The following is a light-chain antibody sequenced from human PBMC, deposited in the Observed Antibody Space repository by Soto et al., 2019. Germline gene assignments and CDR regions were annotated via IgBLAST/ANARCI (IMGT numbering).Light chain of an antibody. CDR2: GAS. CDR3: QQYNDSPT. V-gene: IGKV3D-15*01. J-gene: IGKJ1*01. CDR1: RSVSSN. Sequence: IVMTQSPATLSVSPVERATLSCRASRSVSSNLAWYQQKPGQAPCLLIYGASTRATGIPARFSGSGSGTEFTLTISSLQSEDFAVYYCQQYNDSPTFGQGTKVDIK.